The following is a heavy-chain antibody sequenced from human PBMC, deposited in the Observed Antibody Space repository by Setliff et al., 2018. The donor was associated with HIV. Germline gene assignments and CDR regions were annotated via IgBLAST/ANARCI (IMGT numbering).Heavy chain of an antibody. Sequence: SETLSLTCTVSGGSISSSVYYWGWIRQPPGKGLEWIGNIYYSGSTYYNPSLKSRITISVDTSKNQFSLKLSSVTAADTAVYYCARHSITLVVGVPERDDAFDIWGQGTTVTVSS. CDR2: IYYSGST. J-gene: IGHJ3*02. CDR3: ARHSITLVVGVPERDDAFDI. D-gene: IGHD3-22*01. CDR1: GGSISSSVYY. V-gene: IGHV4-39*01.